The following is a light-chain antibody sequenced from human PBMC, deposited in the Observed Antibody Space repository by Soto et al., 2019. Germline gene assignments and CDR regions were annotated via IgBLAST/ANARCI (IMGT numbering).Light chain of an antibody. J-gene: IGKJ4*01. CDR3: QQSNSSPPT. V-gene: IGKV1-39*01. CDR1: QSITNY. CDR2: AAS. Sequence: DIRMTQSAASLSASFADRVTITCRASQSITNYLNWYQHKPGQAPNLLIYAASTLQAGVPSRFRGSGYGTDFNLTISSLQTEDFATYFCQQSNSSPPTFGGGTKVDIK.